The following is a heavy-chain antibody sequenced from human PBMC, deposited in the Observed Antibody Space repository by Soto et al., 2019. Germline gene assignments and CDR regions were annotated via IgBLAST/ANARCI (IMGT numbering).Heavy chain of an antibody. J-gene: IGHJ4*02. CDR2: INSDGSSA. D-gene: IGHD1-26*01. V-gene: IGHV3-74*01. CDR1: GFTFSNYW. CDR3: ARGFVWAMGLFDH. Sequence: GGSLRLSCAASGFTFSNYWMHWVRQAPGKGLVWVSRINSDGSSASYADSVKGRFTVSRDNAKNTLYLLMNSLRAEDTAVYYCARGFVWAMGLFDHCGQGTQVTVSS.